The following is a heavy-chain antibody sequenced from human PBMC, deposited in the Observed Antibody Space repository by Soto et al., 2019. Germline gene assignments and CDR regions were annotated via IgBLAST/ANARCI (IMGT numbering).Heavy chain of an antibody. Sequence: EVQLVESGGGLVQPGGSLRLSCAASGFTFNNNWMHWVRQAPGKGLVRISRINSDGKTTTYADFVKGRFIISRDNAKNTVYLQVNSLGGEDTAVYYCTRGGATGAGIYHFENWGQGTLVTVSS. CDR2: INSDGKTT. CDR1: GFTFNNNW. CDR3: TRGGATGAGIYHFEN. V-gene: IGHV3-74*01. J-gene: IGHJ4*02. D-gene: IGHD3-10*01.